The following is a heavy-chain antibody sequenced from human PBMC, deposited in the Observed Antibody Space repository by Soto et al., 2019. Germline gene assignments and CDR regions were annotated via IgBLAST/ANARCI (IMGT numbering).Heavy chain of an antibody. CDR1: GFTFSAYN. V-gene: IGHV3-48*01. CDR3: ARDDGYCGGDCYSVPNWYFDL. J-gene: IGHJ2*01. CDR2: ISGSSRTI. D-gene: IGHD2-21*01. Sequence: PGGSLRLSCAASGFTFSAYNMNWFRQAPGQGLEWVSYISGSSRTIFYADSVKGRFTISRDNAKNSLYLQMNSLGAEDTAVYFCARDDGYCGGDCYSVPNWYFDLWGRGTLVTVSS.